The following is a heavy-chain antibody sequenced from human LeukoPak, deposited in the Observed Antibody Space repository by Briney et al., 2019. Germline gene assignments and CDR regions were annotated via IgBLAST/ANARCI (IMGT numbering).Heavy chain of an antibody. Sequence: PSETLSLTCTVSGGSISSGGYYWSWIRQHPGKGLEWIGYIYYSGSTYYNSSLKSRVTISLDTSKNQFSLQLSSVTAADTAVYYCARAYSSSSFDYWGQGTLVTVSS. CDR2: IYYSGST. V-gene: IGHV4-31*03. D-gene: IGHD6-6*01. J-gene: IGHJ4*02. CDR3: ARAYSSSSFDY. CDR1: GGSISSGGYY.